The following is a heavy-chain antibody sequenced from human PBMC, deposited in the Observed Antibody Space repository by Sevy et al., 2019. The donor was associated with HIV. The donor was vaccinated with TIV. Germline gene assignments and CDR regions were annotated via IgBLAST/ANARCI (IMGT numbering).Heavy chain of an antibody. CDR1: GFNLENFW. D-gene: IGHD6-19*01. CDR2: IRKDGSEI. Sequence: GGSLRLSCVASGFNLENFWMNWVRQAPGKGLEWVANIRKDGSEINYVASVKGRFTISRDNARNLVYLQMNSLRVEDTALYYCVRAIQSDGSFWGQGALVTVS. J-gene: IGHJ4*02. CDR3: VRAIQSDGSF. V-gene: IGHV3-7*01.